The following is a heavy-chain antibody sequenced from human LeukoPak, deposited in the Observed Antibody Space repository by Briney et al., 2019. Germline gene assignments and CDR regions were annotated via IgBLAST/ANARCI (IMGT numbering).Heavy chain of an antibody. CDR1: GFTFTGYW. D-gene: IGHD3-10*01. J-gene: IGHJ5*02. CDR2: ITQDGSEE. CDR3: ATGHSGSYSA. V-gene: IGHV3-7*03. Sequence: PGGCLRLSCAASGFTFTGYWMTWVRQAPGKGLEWVATITQDGSEEYYVDSVKGRFTISRDNAKNSLYLRMNSLRVEDTAVFYCATGHSGSYSAWGQGTLVTVS.